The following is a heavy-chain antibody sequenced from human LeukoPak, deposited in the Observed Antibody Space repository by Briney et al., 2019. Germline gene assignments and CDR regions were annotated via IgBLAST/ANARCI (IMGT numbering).Heavy chain of an antibody. V-gene: IGHV1-18*01. Sequence: ASVKVSCKASGYTFTSYGISWVRQAPGQGLEWMGWISAYNGNTNYAQKLQGRVTMTTDTSTSTAYMELRSLRSDDTAVYYCARGVPRGEFLEWLSSYYFDYWGQGTLVTVSS. D-gene: IGHD3-3*01. CDR2: ISAYNGNT. CDR3: ARGVPRGEFLEWLSSYYFDY. J-gene: IGHJ4*02. CDR1: GYTFTSYG.